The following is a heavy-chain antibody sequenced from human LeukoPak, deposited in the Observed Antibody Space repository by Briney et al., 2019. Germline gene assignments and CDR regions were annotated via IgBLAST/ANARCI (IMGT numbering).Heavy chain of an antibody. D-gene: IGHD3-22*01. J-gene: IGHJ4*02. CDR3: ARLDFMNYYDSSGYYY. Sequence: GASVKVSCKASGGTFSSYAISWVRQAPGQGLEWMGGIIPIFGTANCAQKFQGRVTITTDESTSTAYMELSSLRSEDTAVYYCARLDFMNYYDSSGYYYWGQGTLVTVSS. CDR2: IIPIFGTA. CDR1: GGTFSSYA. V-gene: IGHV1-69*05.